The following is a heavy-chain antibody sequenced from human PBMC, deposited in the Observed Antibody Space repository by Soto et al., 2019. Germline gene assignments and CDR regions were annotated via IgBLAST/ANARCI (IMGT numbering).Heavy chain of an antibody. J-gene: IGHJ6*02. CDR2: INWNGGST. Sequence: GGSLRLSCAASGFTFDDYGMSWVRQAPGKGLEWVSGINWNGGSTGYADSVKGRFTISRDNAKNSLYLQMNSLRAEDTALYYCARDPAAHPVKSPPYYYYGMDVWGQGTTVTVSS. CDR3: ARDPAAHPVKSPPYYYYGMDV. D-gene: IGHD2-15*01. CDR1: GFTFDDYG. V-gene: IGHV3-20*04.